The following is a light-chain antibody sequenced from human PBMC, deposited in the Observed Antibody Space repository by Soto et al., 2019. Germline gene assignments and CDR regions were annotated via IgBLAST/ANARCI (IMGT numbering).Light chain of an antibody. CDR1: SSNIGAGYD. Sequence: QSVLTQPPSVSGAPGQRVTISCTGSSSNIGAGYDVHWYQQRPGKAPKLMINEVSHRPSGVSDRFSGSKSANTASLTISGLQAEDEADYYCSSYTDSSTLVFGTGTKVTVL. V-gene: IGLV1-40*01. CDR3: SSYTDSSTLV. J-gene: IGLJ1*01. CDR2: EVS.